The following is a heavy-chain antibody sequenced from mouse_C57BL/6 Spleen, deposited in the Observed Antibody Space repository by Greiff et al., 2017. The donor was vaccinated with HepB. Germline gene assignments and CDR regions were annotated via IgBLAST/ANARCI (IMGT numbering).Heavy chain of an antibody. CDR3: ARGVITTVVGPDWYFDV. Sequence: VQLQQSGPELVKPGASVKLSCKASGYTFTSYDINWVKQRPGQGLEWIGWIYPRDGSTKYNEKFKGKATLTVDTSSSTAYMELHSLTSEDSAVYFCARGVITTVVGPDWYFDVWGTGTTVTVSS. CDR1: GYTFTSYD. V-gene: IGHV1-85*01. CDR2: IYPRDGST. D-gene: IGHD1-1*01. J-gene: IGHJ1*03.